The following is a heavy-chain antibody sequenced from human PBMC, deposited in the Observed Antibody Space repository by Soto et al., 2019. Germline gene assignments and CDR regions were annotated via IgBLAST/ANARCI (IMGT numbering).Heavy chain of an antibody. CDR2: INAGNGNT. V-gene: IGHV1-3*01. Sequence: ASVKVSCKASGGTFSSYAISWVRQAPGQRLEWMGWINAGNGNTKYSQKFQGRVAITRDTSASTAYMELSSLRSEDTAVYYCARDLAWNDYPYYYGMDVWGQGTTVTVSS. J-gene: IGHJ6*02. CDR3: ARDLAWNDYPYYYGMDV. CDR1: GGTFSSYA. D-gene: IGHD1-1*01.